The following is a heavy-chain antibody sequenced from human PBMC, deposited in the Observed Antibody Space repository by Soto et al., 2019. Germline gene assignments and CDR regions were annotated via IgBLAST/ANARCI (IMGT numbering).Heavy chain of an antibody. CDR3: ARDLPYDGMDV. CDR1: GFTFITHS. J-gene: IGHJ6*02. Sequence: GGSLRLSCASSGFTFITHSMNWVRQAPGKGLEWVSSISTSSSNIHYADLVEGRFTISRDNAKNSLYLQMDSLRAEDTAIYYCARDLPYDGMDVWGQGTTVTVSS. CDR2: ISTSSSNI. V-gene: IGHV3-21*01.